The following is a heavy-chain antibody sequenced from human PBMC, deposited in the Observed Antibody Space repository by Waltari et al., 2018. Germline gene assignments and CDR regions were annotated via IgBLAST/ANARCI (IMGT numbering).Heavy chain of an antibody. CDR2: IYHSGGT. CDR3: ARVSEVLLWFGELSAAFDI. V-gene: IGHV4-4*02. Sequence: QVQLQESGPGLVKPSGTLSLTCAVSGGSISSSNWWSWVRQPPGKGLEWIGEIYHSGGTNDNPSLKSRVTISVDKSKNQFYLKLSSVTAADTAVYYCARVSEVLLWFGELSAAFDIWGQGTMVTVSS. CDR1: GGSISSSNW. J-gene: IGHJ3*02. D-gene: IGHD3-10*01.